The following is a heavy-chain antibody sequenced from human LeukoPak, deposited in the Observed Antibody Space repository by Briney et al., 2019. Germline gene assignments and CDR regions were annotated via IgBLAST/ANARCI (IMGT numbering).Heavy chain of an antibody. CDR1: GGSISSSSYY. Sequence: PSETLSLTCTVSGGSISSSSYYWGWIRQPPGKGLEWIGSIYYSGSTNYNPSLKSRVTISVDTSKNQFSLKLSSVTAADTAVYYCARKGKRASSRGAFDIWGQGTMVTVSS. CDR2: IYYSGST. CDR3: ARKGKRASSRGAFDI. V-gene: IGHV4-39*07. J-gene: IGHJ3*02.